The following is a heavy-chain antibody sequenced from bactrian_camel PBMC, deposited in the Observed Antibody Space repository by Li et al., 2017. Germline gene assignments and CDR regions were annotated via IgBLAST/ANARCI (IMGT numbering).Heavy chain of an antibody. Sequence: HVQLVESGGGPVQPGGSTRLSCVASGFSGRKVSMAWFRQAPGKEREGVATVSTLTGLTVYADSVKGRFAVSQDNTENTLHLQMNSLKPEDTAVYTCAAERVTSGSLLSPGAYKYWSQGTQVTVS. J-gene: IGHJ4*01. V-gene: IGHV3S1*01. CDR2: VSTLTGLT. D-gene: IGHD1*01. CDR3: AAERVTSGSLLSPGAYKY. CDR1: GFSGRKVS.